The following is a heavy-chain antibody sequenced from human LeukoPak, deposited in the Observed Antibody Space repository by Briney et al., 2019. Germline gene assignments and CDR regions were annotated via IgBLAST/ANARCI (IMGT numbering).Heavy chain of an antibody. CDR3: ARDGQQLAPYAMDV. Sequence: GGSLRLSCAASGFTFSSYGMHWVRQAPGKGLEWLAQIWYDGSNKYYVDSVKGRFTTSRDNSKNTVYLQMNSLRAEDTAVYFCARDGQQLAPYAMDVWGQGTTVTVSS. D-gene: IGHD6-13*01. CDR2: IWYDGSNK. CDR1: GFTFSSYG. J-gene: IGHJ6*02. V-gene: IGHV3-33*08.